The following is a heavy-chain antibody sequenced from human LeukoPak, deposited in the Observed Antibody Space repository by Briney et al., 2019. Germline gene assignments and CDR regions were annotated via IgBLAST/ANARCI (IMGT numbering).Heavy chain of an antibody. V-gene: IGHV3-23*01. J-gene: IGHJ4*02. Sequence: PGGSLRLSCAASGFTFSSYAMSWVRQAPGKRLEWVSAISGSGGSTYYADSVKGRFTISRDNSKNTLYLQMNSLRAEDTAVYYCAKDQPLYYDSSGYMAPFAYWGQGTLVTVSS. CDR2: ISGSGGST. CDR3: AKDQPLYYDSSGYMAPFAY. CDR1: GFTFSSYA. D-gene: IGHD3-22*01.